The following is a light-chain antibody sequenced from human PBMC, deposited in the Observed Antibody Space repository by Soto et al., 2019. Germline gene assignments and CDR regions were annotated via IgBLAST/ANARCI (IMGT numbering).Light chain of an antibody. CDR3: SSYAGSTVVV. Sequence: QSALTQPPSASGSPGRSVTISCTGTSSDVGGYNYVSWYQQHPGKAPKLMIYEVSKRPSGVPDRFSGSKSGNTASLTVSGLQAEDEDDYYCSSYAGSTVVVFGGGTEVAVL. V-gene: IGLV2-8*01. J-gene: IGLJ2*01. CDR1: SSDVGGYNY. CDR2: EVS.